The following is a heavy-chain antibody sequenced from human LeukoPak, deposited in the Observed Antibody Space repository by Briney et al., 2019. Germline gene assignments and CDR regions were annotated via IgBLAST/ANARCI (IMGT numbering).Heavy chain of an antibody. CDR1: GYTFTSYD. J-gene: IGHJ4*02. CDR2: MNPNSGHT. D-gene: IGHD1-26*01. CDR3: ARSIVGVRKRNDY. Sequence: SSVKVSCKASGYTFTSYDIIWVRQASGQGLEWMGWMNPNSGHTGYAQKFQGRVTMTRTTSISTAYMELTSLTSEDSAVYYCARSIVGVRKRNDYWGQGTLVTVSS. V-gene: IGHV1-8*01.